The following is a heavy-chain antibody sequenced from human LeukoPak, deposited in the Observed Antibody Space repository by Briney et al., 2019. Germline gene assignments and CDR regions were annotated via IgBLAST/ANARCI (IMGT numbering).Heavy chain of an antibody. J-gene: IGHJ4*02. D-gene: IGHD3-22*01. Sequence: AGGSLRLSCAASGFTFSSYVMYWVRQAPGKGLEHVSPISSNGGSTYYANSVKGRFTISRDNSKNTLYLQMGSLRAEDMAVYYCARGGQSKYDSSGYLNYFDYWGQGTLVTVSS. CDR2: ISSNGGST. CDR1: GFTFSSYV. CDR3: ARGGQSKYDSSGYLNYFDY. V-gene: IGHV3-64*01.